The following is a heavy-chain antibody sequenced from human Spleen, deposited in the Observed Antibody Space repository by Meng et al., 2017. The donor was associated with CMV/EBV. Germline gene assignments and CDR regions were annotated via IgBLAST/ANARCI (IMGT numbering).Heavy chain of an antibody. CDR2: INHGGST. Sequence: SETLSLTCTVYGGSFSPYDWSWIRQSPGKGLEWIGKINHGGSTFYNPSLKSRVTISFDMSKSQFSLGLTSVTAADTAVYYCARDSSGWYDGYFDSWGQGTLVTVSS. CDR1: GGSFSPYD. D-gene: IGHD6-19*01. J-gene: IGHJ4*02. V-gene: IGHV4-34*01. CDR3: ARDSSGWYDGYFDS.